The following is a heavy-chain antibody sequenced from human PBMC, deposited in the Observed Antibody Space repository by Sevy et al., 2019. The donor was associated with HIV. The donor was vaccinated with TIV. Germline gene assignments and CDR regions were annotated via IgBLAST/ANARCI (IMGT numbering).Heavy chain of an antibody. J-gene: IGHJ4*02. CDR3: VREGLGGFSYSLDC. CDR2: MNQDGTER. D-gene: IGHD3-16*01. Sequence: GGSLRLSCAASGFSFSTYWMTWVRQAPGKGLEWVATMNQDGTERDYVDSVKGRFTISRDNTKTSLFLQMNSLSAEDTGVYYCVREGLGGFSYSLDCWGQGTLVIVSS. V-gene: IGHV3-7*01. CDR1: GFSFSTYW.